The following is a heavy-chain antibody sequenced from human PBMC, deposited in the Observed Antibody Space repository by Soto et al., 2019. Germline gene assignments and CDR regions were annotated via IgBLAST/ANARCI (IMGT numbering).Heavy chain of an antibody. CDR3: ARDPVATPGGWFDP. V-gene: IGHV6-1*01. CDR1: GDSVSSNSAA. CDR2: TYYRSKWYN. J-gene: IGHJ5*02. D-gene: IGHD5-12*01. Sequence: SETLSLTCAISGDSVSSNSAAWNWIRQSPSRGLEWLGRTYYRSKWYNDYAVSVKSRITINPDTSKNQFSLQLNSVTPEDTAVYYCARDPVATPGGWFDPWGQGTLVTVSS.